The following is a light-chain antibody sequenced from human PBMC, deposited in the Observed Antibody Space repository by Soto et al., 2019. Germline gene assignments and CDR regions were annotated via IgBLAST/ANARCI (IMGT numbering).Light chain of an antibody. CDR1: RNRLKANGYTY. J-gene: IGKJ1*01. CDR3: MQTLESRT. CDR2: FSY. V-gene: IGKV2-28*01. Sequence: DIVMTHAPLSIAVSPGESASISCRSSRNRLKANGYTYFHWFLQKPGQSPQLLIYFSYNRAPGVPDRFSGTGSGTDFTLKISRVEAEDAGVYYCMQTLESRTFGQGTKV.